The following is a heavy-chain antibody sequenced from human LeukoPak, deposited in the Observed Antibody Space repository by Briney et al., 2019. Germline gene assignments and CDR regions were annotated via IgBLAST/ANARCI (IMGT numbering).Heavy chain of an antibody. CDR1: GFTVSSNY. CDR3: ARGLGYSYGTNWFDP. V-gene: IGHV3-53*01. CDR2: IYSGGST. D-gene: IGHD5-18*01. Sequence: GGSLRLSCAASGFTVSSNYMSWVRQAPGKGLEWVSVIYSGGSTYYADSVKGRFTISRDNSKNTLYLQMNSLRAEDTSVYYCARGLGYSYGTNWFDPWGQGTLVTVSS. J-gene: IGHJ5*02.